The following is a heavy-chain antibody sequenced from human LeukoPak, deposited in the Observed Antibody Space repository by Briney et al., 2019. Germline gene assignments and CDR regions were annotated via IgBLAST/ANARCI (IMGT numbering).Heavy chain of an antibody. D-gene: IGHD2-15*01. CDR3: ARAATPDEYFQR. V-gene: IGHV1-69*04. CDR1: GGTFSSYA. CDR2: IIPILGIA. J-gene: IGHJ1*01. Sequence: PVKVSCKASGGTFSSYAISWVRQAPGQGLEWMGRIIPILGIANYAQKFQGRVTITADKSTSTAYMELSSLRSEDTAVYYCARAATPDEYFQRWGQGTLVTVSS.